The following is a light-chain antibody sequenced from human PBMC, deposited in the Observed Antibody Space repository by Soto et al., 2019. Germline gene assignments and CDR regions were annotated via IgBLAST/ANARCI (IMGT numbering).Light chain of an antibody. CDR3: QRYDNWPLT. V-gene: IGKV3-15*01. Sequence: EIVMTQSPATLSVSPGESATVPCRASQSISGNVAWYQQKPGLAPRLLIYHTSTRATSAPARFSGSGSGTEFSLTISSLQSEDSAVYFCQRYDNWPLTFGGGTKVDIK. J-gene: IGKJ4*01. CDR1: QSISGN. CDR2: HTS.